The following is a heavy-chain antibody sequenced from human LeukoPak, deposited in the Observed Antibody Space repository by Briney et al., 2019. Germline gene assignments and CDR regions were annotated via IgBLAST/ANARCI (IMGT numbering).Heavy chain of an antibody. J-gene: IGHJ6*03. V-gene: IGHV4-34*01. CDR3: ARGRADVTVIVVVMPAGSYYLDG. D-gene: IGHD3-22*01. Sequence: WETLSLTCAVYGGSVSGYYWTWIRQPPGKGLEWIGEMNQSGSTNYNPSLKSRVTISVDTSKNQFSLKLSSVTAADTAVYYCARGRADVTVIVVVMPAGSYYLDGWGKGTTVTVS. CDR2: MNQSGST. CDR1: GGSVSGYY.